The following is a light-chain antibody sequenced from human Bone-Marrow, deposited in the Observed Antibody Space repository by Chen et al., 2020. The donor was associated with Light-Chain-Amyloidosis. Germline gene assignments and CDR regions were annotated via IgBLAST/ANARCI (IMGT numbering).Light chain of an antibody. CDR2: RDT. V-gene: IGLV3-25*03. J-gene: IGLJ2*01. CDR3: QSADSSGTYEVI. Sequence: SYGLTQPPSVSVSPGQTARITCSGDDLPTKYAYWYRQKPGQAPVLVIHRDTERPSGISERFSGSSSGTTATLTISGVQAEDEADYHCQSADSSGTYEVIFGGGTKLTVL. CDR1: DLPTKY.